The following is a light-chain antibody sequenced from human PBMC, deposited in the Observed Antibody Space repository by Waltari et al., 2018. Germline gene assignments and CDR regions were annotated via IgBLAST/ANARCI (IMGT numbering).Light chain of an antibody. J-gene: IGLJ1*01. V-gene: IGLV2-23*02. CDR1: SSDVRSHNL. CDR3: CSYAGSSTYV. CDR2: EVS. Sequence: QSALTQPASVSGSPGQSITISCTGTSSDVRSHNLFSWYQQHPGKAPKPMIYEVSKRHSGVSNRFSGSKSGNTASLTISGLQAEDEADYYCCSYAGSSTYVFGTGTKVTVL.